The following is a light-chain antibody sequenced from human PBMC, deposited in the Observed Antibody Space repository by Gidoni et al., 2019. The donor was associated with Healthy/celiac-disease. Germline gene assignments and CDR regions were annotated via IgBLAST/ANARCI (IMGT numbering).Light chain of an antibody. CDR2: STN. CDR3: GLYMGSGIWV. Sequence: QTVVTQEPSFSVSPGGTVTLTCGLSSGSVSTSYYPSWYQQTPGQAPRTLIYSTNTRSSGVPDRFSGSILGNKAALTITGAQADDESDYYCGLYMGSGIWVFGGGTKLTVL. CDR1: SGSVSTSYY. J-gene: IGLJ3*02. V-gene: IGLV8-61*01.